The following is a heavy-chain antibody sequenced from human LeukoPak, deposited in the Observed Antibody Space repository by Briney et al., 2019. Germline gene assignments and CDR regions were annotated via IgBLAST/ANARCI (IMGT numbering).Heavy chain of an antibody. CDR1: GGSFSGYY. D-gene: IGHD2/OR15-2a*01. V-gene: IGHV4-34*01. Sequence: SETLSLTCAVYGGSFSGYYWSWIRQPPGKGLEWIGEINHSGSTNYNPSLKSRVTISVDTSKSQFSLKLSSVTAADTAVYYCARGFPPTPFDYWGQGTLVTVSS. CDR2: INHSGST. CDR3: ARGFPPTPFDY. J-gene: IGHJ4*02.